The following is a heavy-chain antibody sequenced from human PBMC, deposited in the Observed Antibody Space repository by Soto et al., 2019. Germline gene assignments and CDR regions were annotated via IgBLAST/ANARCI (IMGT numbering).Heavy chain of an antibody. D-gene: IGHD1-7*01. CDR1: GYTFTSYA. CDR2: INAGNGNT. Sequence: QVQLVQSGAEEKKPGASVKVSCKASGYTFTSYAMHWVRQAPGQRLEWMGWINAGNGNTKYSQKFQGRVTITRDTSVSTAYMELRSLRPEDTAVYYCARGVGNSAPDHWGQGTLVTVAS. V-gene: IGHV1-3*05. J-gene: IGHJ4*02. CDR3: ARGVGNSAPDH.